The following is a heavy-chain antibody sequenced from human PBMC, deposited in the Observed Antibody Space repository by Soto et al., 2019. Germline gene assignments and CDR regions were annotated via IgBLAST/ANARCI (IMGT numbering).Heavy chain of an antibody. CDR3: ARSEGYCSSTSCYTEVNYYYYYGMDV. CDR2: IWYDGSNK. Sequence: GGSLRLSCAASGFTFSSYGMHWVRQAPGKGLEWVAVIWYDGSNKYYADSVKGRFTISRDNSKNTLYLQMNSLRAEDTAVYYCARSEGYCSSTSCYTEVNYYYYYGMDVWGQGTTVTVSS. CDR1: GFTFSSYG. D-gene: IGHD2-2*01. J-gene: IGHJ6*02. V-gene: IGHV3-33*01.